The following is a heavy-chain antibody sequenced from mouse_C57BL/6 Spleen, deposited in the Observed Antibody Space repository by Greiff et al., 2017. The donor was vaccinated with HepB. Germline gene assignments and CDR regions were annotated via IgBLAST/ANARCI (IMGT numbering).Heavy chain of an antibody. CDR1: GYAFTNYL. V-gene: IGHV1-54*01. CDR3: ARHDYGFYYFDY. Sequence: VQLVESGAELVRPGTSVKVSCKASGYAFTNYLIEWVKQRPGQGLEWIGVINPGSGGTNYNEKFKGKATLTADKSSSTAYMQLSSLTSEDSAVYFCARHDYGFYYFDYWGQGTTLTVSS. CDR2: INPGSGGT. D-gene: IGHD1-2*01. J-gene: IGHJ2*01.